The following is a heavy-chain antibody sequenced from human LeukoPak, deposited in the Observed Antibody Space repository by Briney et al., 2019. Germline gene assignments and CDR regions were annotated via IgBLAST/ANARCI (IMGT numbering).Heavy chain of an antibody. CDR3: ARGVSYCSSTSCYNDYYYMDV. Sequence: ASVKVSCKASGYTFTSYGISWVRQAPGQGLEWMGWISAYNGNTNYAQKLQGRVTMTTDTSTSTAYMELRSLRSDDTAVYYCARGVSYCSSTSCYNDYYYMDVWGKGTTVTVSS. CDR1: GYTFTSYG. V-gene: IGHV1-18*01. CDR2: ISAYNGNT. J-gene: IGHJ6*03. D-gene: IGHD2-2*02.